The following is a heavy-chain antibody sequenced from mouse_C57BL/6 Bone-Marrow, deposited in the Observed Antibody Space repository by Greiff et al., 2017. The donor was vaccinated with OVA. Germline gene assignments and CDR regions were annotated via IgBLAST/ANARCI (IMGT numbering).Heavy chain of an antibody. J-gene: IGHJ4*01. CDR1: GFNIKDDY. V-gene: IGHV14-4*01. Sequence: EVQLQQSGAELVRPGASVKLSCTASGFNIKDDYMHWVKQRPGQGLEWIGWIDPENGDTEYASKFQGKATITADTSSNTAYLQLSSLTSEDTSVYYCTTGWLLYAMDYWGQGTAVTVSS. CDR3: TTGWLLYAMDY. D-gene: IGHD1-1*02. CDR2: IDPENGDT.